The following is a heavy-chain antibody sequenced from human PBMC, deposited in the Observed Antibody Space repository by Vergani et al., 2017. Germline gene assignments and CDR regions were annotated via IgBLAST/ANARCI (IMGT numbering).Heavy chain of an antibody. CDR2: IHPADSDT. J-gene: IGHJ4*02. V-gene: IGHV5-51*01. CDR1: GYSFTNYW. Sequence: EVPLVQSGAEVKKPGESLKISCQISGYSFTNYWIGWVRQMPGKGLEWMGIIHPADSDTRYSPSFQGQVTISVDKSISTAYLQWSSLKASDTAMYYCARLIAVAGHFDYWGQGTLVTVSS. CDR3: ARLIAVAGHFDY. D-gene: IGHD6-13*01.